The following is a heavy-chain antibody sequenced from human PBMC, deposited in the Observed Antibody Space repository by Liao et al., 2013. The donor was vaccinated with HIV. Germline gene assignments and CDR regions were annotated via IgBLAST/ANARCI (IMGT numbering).Heavy chain of an antibody. Sequence: QVQQQQWGARLLKPSETLSLTCDVYGESLSDHRWSWVRQPPGKAMEWIGEINQSGSTDYSPSLKSRVTISGDISLRLTSVSAADTAVYYCAKVRQWLASGGEAFDIWGHGTMVIVSS. CDR1: GESLSDHR. D-gene: IGHD6-19*01. CDR3: AKVRQWLASGGEAFDI. CDR2: INQSGST. J-gene: IGHJ3*02. V-gene: IGHV4-34*02.